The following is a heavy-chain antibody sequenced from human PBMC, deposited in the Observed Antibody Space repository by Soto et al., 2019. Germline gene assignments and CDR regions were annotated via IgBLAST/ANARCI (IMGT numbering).Heavy chain of an antibody. J-gene: IGHJ6*04. CDR2: IFPAYSDL. D-gene: IGHD3-22*01. CDR3: PKHNHVGAGTSLYYYSSDL. V-gene: IGHV5-51*01. Sequence: GDSLKISCKASAYIFSTNWIAWFLHMPGKGLEWMCSIFPAYSDLRYNPSFQGQVTISVDKSIQTAYLPWTSLKALVTATFYFPKHNHVGAGTSLYYYSSDLCGKGTTVSVSS. CDR1: AYIFSTNW.